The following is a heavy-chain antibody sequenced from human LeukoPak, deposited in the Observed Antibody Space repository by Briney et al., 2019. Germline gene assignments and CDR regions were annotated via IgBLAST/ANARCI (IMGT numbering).Heavy chain of an antibody. CDR2: INHSGST. J-gene: IGHJ4*02. CDR1: GGSFSGYY. CDR3: ARHDSGSYPTFDY. Sequence: SETLSLTCAVYGGSFSGYYWSWLRQPPGKGLEWIGEINHSGSTNYNPSLKSRVTISVDTSKNQFSLKLSSVTAADTAVYYCARHDSGSYPTFDYWGQGTLVTVSS. V-gene: IGHV4-34*01. D-gene: IGHD1-26*01.